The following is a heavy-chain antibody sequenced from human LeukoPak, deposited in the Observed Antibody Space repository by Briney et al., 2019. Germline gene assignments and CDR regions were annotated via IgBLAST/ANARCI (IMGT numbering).Heavy chain of an antibody. D-gene: IGHD5-24*01. CDR2: ISSSSSTI. J-gene: IGHJ4*02. CDR1: GFTFSSYS. CDR3: ARDQIGRWLQPRGLTLDY. V-gene: IGHV3-48*01. Sequence: GGSLRLSCAASGFTFSSYSMNWVRQAPGKGLEWVSYISSSSSTIYYADSVKGRFTISRDNAKNSLYLQMNSLRAEDTAVYYCARDQIGRWLQPRGLTLDYWGQGTLVTVSS.